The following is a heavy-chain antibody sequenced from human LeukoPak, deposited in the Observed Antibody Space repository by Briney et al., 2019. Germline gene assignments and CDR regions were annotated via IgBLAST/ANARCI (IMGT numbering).Heavy chain of an antibody. CDR3: ARSGIGSGSYYNYNWFDP. D-gene: IGHD3-10*01. CDR2: IYHSGST. Sequence: SETLSLTCTVSGYSISSGYYWGWIRQPPGKGLEWIGSIYHSGSTYYNPSLKSRVTISVDTSKNQFSLKLSSVTAADTAVYYCARSGIGSGSYYNYNWFDPWGQGTLVTVSS. CDR1: GYSISSGYY. J-gene: IGHJ5*02. V-gene: IGHV4-38-2*02.